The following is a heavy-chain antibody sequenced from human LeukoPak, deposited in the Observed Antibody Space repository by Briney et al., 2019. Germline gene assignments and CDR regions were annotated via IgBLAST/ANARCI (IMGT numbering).Heavy chain of an antibody. V-gene: IGHV3-74*01. Sequence: GGSLRLSCAASGFTFSSYWMHWVRQVPGKGLLWVSRINIDGRNTSYAPSVTGRFTMSRDNAKNTVYLQMNSLRAEDTAVYYCVRDVWGDRDGFFEYWGQGTLVTVSS. J-gene: IGHJ4*02. CDR3: VRDVWGDRDGFFEY. CDR2: INIDGRNT. CDR1: GFTFSSYW. D-gene: IGHD2-21*02.